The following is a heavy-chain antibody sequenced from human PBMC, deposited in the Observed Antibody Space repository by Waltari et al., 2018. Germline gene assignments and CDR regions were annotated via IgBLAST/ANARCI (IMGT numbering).Heavy chain of an antibody. J-gene: IGHJ4*02. V-gene: IGHV3-66*01. CDR1: EFTVSSIY. CDR2: FYPGGST. Sequence: VQVVESGGGLVQPGGSLSLSCAAPEFTVSSIYMSWVRQAPGKGLEWVSIFYPGGSTYYADSVKGRFTISRDISKNLLFLQMNSLRVDDTGIYYCARDRPLDSWGQGTLVTVSS. CDR3: ARDRPLDS.